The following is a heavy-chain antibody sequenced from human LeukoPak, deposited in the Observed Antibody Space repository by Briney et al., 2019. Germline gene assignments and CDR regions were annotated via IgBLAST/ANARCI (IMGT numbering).Heavy chain of an antibody. Sequence: ASVKVSCKASGGTFISYAISWVRQATGQGLEWMGWMNPNSGVAGYAQKFQGRVTMTRDTSISTAYMELWSLTSEDTAVYYCVRDGEGAAISVNYWFDPWGQGTLVTVSS. D-gene: IGHD2-2*02. J-gene: IGHJ5*02. CDR2: MNPNSGVA. CDR1: GGTFISYA. CDR3: VRDGEGAAISVNYWFDP. V-gene: IGHV1-8*02.